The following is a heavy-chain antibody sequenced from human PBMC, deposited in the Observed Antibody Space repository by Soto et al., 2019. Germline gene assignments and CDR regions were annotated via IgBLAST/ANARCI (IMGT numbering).Heavy chain of an antibody. CDR3: AREPSSLAAAGSSYGLDV. Sequence: QVQLEQSGAEVKKTGASVKVSCKASGYTFTNYYMHWVRQAPGQGLEWVGMFNPSDDTTYYAQKFQGRVTMTRDTSTSTVYMELRSLRSDDTAVYYCAREPSSLAAAGSSYGLDVWGQGTSVTVSS. D-gene: IGHD6-13*01. J-gene: IGHJ6*02. CDR2: FNPSDDTT. V-gene: IGHV1-46*01. CDR1: GYTFTNYY.